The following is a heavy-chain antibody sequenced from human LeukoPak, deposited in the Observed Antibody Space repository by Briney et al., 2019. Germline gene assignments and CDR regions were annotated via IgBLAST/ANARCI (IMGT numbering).Heavy chain of an antibody. CDR1: GYTFTSHG. CDR3: ARGIGGQYYYYYMDV. D-gene: IGHD2-15*01. J-gene: IGHJ6*03. Sequence: GASVKVSCKASGYTFTSHGISWVRQAPGQGLEWMGWINPNSGGTNYAQKFQGRVTMTRDTSISTAYMELSRLRSDDTAVYYCARGIGGQYYYYYMDVWGKGTTVTVSS. V-gene: IGHV1-2*02. CDR2: INPNSGGT.